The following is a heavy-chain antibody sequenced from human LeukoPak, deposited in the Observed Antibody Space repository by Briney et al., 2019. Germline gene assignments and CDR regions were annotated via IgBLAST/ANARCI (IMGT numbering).Heavy chain of an antibody. V-gene: IGHV4-39*01. CDR2: IYYNGGT. Sequence: SETLSLTCTVSGGSIISSSHYWAWIRQPPGKGLEWIGSIYYNGGTFYSPSLKSRASISVDTSKNQFSLKLSPVTAAGTSVYFCAREEASAADYWGQGTLVTVSS. CDR3: AREEASAADY. D-gene: IGHD6-13*01. J-gene: IGHJ4*02. CDR1: GGSIISSSHY.